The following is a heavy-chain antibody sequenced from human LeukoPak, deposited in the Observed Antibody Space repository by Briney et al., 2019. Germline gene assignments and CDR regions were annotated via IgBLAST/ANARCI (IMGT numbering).Heavy chain of an antibody. CDR2: INQDGSEK. CDR1: RFTFSNFW. CDR3: ARGHYYDFD. J-gene: IGHJ4*02. Sequence: PGGSLRLSCVASRFTFSNFWMNWVRQAPGKGLEWVANINQDGSEKYYVDSVKGRFTISRDNAKNSLYLQMNNLRGEDTAVYYCARGHYYDFDWGQGTLVTVSS. D-gene: IGHD3-22*01. V-gene: IGHV3-7*01.